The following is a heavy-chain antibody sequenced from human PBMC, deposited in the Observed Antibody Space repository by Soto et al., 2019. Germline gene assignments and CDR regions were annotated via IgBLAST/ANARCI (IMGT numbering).Heavy chain of an antibody. J-gene: IGHJ5*02. Sequence: GGSLRLSCAASGFTFSGSAMHWVRQASGKGLEWVGRIRSKANSYATAYAASVKGRFTISRDDSKNTAYLQMNSLKTEDTAVYYCCKTAIQARFGVPHTWGQGTLVTVSS. CDR1: GFTFSGSA. CDR3: CKTAIQARFGVPHT. CDR2: IRSKANSYAT. D-gene: IGHD3-3*01. V-gene: IGHV3-73*01.